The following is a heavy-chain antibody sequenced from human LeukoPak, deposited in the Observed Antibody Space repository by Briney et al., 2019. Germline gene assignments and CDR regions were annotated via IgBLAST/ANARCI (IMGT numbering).Heavy chain of an antibody. CDR1: GFTFSSYS. CDR2: ISSSSSTI. J-gene: IGHJ3*02. D-gene: IGHD4-17*01. V-gene: IGHV3-48*02. CDR3: ARVMPLNYGDYKRGAFDI. Sequence: GGSLRLSCAASGFTFSSYSMNWVRQAPGKGLEWVSYISSSSSTIYCADSVKGRFTISRDSAKNSLYLQMNSLRDEDTAVYYCARVMPLNYGDYKRGAFDIWGQGTMVTVSS.